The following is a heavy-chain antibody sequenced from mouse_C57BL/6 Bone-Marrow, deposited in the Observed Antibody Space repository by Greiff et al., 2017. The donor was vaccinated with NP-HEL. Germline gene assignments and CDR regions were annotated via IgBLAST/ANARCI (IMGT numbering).Heavy chain of an antibody. J-gene: IGHJ1*03. V-gene: IGHV5-2*01. D-gene: IGHD1-1*01. CDR3: ARHYYGSSYWYFDV. CDR1: EYEFPSHD. Sequence: EVHLVESGGGLVQPGESLKLSCESTEYEFPSHDMSWVRKTPEKRLEWVAAINSDGGSTYHPDTMERRFIISRDNTKKTLYLQMSSLRSEDTALYYCARHYYGSSYWYFDVWGTGTTVTVSS. CDR2: INSDGGST.